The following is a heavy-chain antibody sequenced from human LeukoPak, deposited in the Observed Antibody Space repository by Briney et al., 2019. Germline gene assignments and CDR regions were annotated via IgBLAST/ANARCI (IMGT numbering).Heavy chain of an antibody. Sequence: GASVKVSCKASGGTFSSYAISWVRQAPGQGLEWMGGIIPIFGTANYAQKFQGRVTITTDESTSTAYMELSSLRSEDTAVYYCARELGSTGSSVYWGQGTLVTVSS. J-gene: IGHJ4*02. D-gene: IGHD1-1*01. V-gene: IGHV1-69*05. CDR3: ARELGSTGSSVY. CDR2: IIPIFGTA. CDR1: GGTFSSYA.